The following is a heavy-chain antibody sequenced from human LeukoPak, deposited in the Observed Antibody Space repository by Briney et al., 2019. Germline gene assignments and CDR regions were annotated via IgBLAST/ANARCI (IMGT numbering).Heavy chain of an antibody. CDR1: GFTFDDYG. CDR2: IKQDGSEK. CDR3: ARVDPLLSFDI. V-gene: IGHV3-7*01. D-gene: IGHD2-21*01. J-gene: IGHJ3*02. Sequence: GGSLRLSCAASGFTFDDYGMSWVRQAPGKGLEWVANIKQDGSEKYYVDSVKGRFTISRDNAKNSLYLQMNSLRAEDTAVYYCARVDPLLSFDIWGQGTMVTVSS.